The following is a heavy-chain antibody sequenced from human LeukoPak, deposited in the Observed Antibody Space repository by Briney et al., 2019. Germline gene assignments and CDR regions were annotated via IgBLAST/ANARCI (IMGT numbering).Heavy chain of an antibody. CDR1: GFTFGDYA. J-gene: IGHJ4*02. V-gene: IGHV3-49*04. Sequence: TGGSLRLSCTGFGFTFGDYAMSWVRQVPGKGLEWVGFIRSQSYGESTEYAGSVKGRFTISRDDSKSIAYLQMNSLKTEDTAVYYCTRALGSILVGATADYFDYWGQGTLVTVSS. CDR2: IRSQSYGEST. D-gene: IGHD1-26*01. CDR3: TRALGSILVGATADYFDY.